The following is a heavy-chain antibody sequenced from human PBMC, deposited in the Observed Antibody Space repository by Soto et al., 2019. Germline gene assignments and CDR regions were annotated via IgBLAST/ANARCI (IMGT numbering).Heavy chain of an antibody. CDR3: AGGLGWFIDY. V-gene: IGHV3-7*03. D-gene: IGHD6-19*01. J-gene: IGHJ4*02. CDR2: IDTDGSEI. CDR1: GFTFSSYW. Sequence: GGSLRLSGAASGFTFSSYWMNGVRQAPGKGLEWVALIDTDGSEIIYVDSVKGRFTISSDNAKNSLYLQMNSPTAEDTAVYYCAGGLGWFIDYWGRGTLVTVSS.